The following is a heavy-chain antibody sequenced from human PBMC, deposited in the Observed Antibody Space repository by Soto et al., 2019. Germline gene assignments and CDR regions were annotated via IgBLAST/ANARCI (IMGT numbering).Heavy chain of an antibody. CDR2: MNPNSGNT. J-gene: IGHJ6*03. CDR1: GYTFTSYD. V-gene: IGHV1-8*01. Sequence: ASVKVSCKASGYTFTSYDINWVRQAAGQGLEWMGWMNPNSGNTGYAQKFQGRVTMTRNTSISTACMELSSLRSEDTAVYYCARGPKEIVVVPAALHRYYYYYMDVWGKGTTVTVSS. CDR3: ARGPKEIVVVPAALHRYYYYYMDV. D-gene: IGHD2-2*01.